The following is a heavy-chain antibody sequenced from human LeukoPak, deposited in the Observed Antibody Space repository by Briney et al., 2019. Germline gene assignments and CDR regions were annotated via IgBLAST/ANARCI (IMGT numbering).Heavy chain of an antibody. CDR3: ARRSSRITIFGVVDYYYYMDV. Sequence: ASVKVSCKGAVYTCTSYYMDWVGQSPGQGVEWLGISNPTAGSTSYAQKFQGRVTMTRDMSTSTVYMELSSLRSEDTAVYYCARRSSRITIFGVVDYYYYMDVWGKGTTVTVSS. D-gene: IGHD3-3*01. CDR2: SNPTAGST. CDR1: VYTCTSYY. V-gene: IGHV1-46*01. J-gene: IGHJ6*03.